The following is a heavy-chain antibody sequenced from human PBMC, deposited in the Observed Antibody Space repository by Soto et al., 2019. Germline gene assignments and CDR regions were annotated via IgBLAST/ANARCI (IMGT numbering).Heavy chain of an antibody. V-gene: IGHV4-34*01. J-gene: IGHJ2*01. CDR3: AREGHDIWTGPPVVWYFEL. D-gene: IGHD3-9*01. CDR1: GGSFSGYY. Sequence: QVQLQQWGAGPLRPLETLSLTCGVSGGSFSGYYWAWIRQSPGKGLEWIGEINDRGSINYNPSLKSRVSISVDMSKTHYSLNLGSVTAADTAVYYCAREGHDIWTGPPVVWYFELWGRGTLVTVSS. CDR2: INDRGSI.